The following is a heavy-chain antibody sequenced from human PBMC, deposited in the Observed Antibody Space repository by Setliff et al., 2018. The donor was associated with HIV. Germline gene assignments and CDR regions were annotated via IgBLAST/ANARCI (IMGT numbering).Heavy chain of an antibody. CDR3: ARVGSYWSTFDY. J-gene: IGHJ4*02. D-gene: IGHD1-26*01. V-gene: IGHV7-4-1*02. CDR2: INTETGNP. Sequence: ASVKVSCKASGYTFTTYGISWMRQAPGQGFEWMGWINTETGNPMYAQGFRGRFVFSLDTSVSTTYLQINSLKAEDTAMYYCARVGSYWSTFDYWGQGALVTVSS. CDR1: GYTFTTYG.